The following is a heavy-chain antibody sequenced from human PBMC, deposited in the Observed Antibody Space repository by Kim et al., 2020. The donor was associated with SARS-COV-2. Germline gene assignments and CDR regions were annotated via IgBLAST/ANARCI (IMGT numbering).Heavy chain of an antibody. D-gene: IGHD3-10*01. J-gene: IGHJ4*02. Sequence: GGSLRLSGAASGFTFSSYGMHWVRQAPGKGLEWVAVIWYDGSNKYYADSVKGRFTISRDNSKNTLYLQMNSLRAEDTAVYYCARGALYYGSGSADLDYWGQGTLVTVSS. V-gene: IGHV3-33*01. CDR2: IWYDGSNK. CDR1: GFTFSSYG. CDR3: ARGALYYGSGSADLDY.